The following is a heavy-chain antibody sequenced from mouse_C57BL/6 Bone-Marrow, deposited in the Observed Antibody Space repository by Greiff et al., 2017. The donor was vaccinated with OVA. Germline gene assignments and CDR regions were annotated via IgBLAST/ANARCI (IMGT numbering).Heavy chain of an antibody. Sequence: EVQLQQSGPVLVKPGASVKMSCKASGYTFTDSYMNWVKQSHGKSLEWIGVINPYNGGTSYNQKFKGKATLTVDKSSSTAYMELNSLTSEDSAVYYCARGRHYYGSSSFFAYWGQGTLVTVSA. V-gene: IGHV1-19*01. D-gene: IGHD1-1*01. CDR3: ARGRHYYGSSSFFAY. CDR2: INPYNGGT. J-gene: IGHJ3*01. CDR1: GYTFTDSY.